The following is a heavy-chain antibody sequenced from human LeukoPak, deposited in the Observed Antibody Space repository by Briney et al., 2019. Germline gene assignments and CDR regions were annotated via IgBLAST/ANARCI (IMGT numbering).Heavy chain of an antibody. Sequence: SETLSLTCTVSGGSISSYYWSWIRQPPGKGLEWIGYIYYSGSTNYNPSLKSRVTISVDTSKNQFSLKLSSVTAADTAVYYCARQYYGTPDGRYFDSWGQGTLVTVSS. D-gene: IGHD4-17*01. CDR1: GGSISSYY. V-gene: IGHV4-59*01. J-gene: IGHJ4*02. CDR3: ARQYYGTPDGRYFDS. CDR2: IYYSGST.